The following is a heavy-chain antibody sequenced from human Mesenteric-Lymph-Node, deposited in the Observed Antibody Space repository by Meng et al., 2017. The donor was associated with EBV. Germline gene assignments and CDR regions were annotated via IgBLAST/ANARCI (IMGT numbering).Heavy chain of an antibody. Sequence: GRLQGCAPVCGTHSGTLLLTGAGSGDSISSRYWWKWVRQPTGQGLEWIGEIYPTGSTNYSPSFESRVTMSVDKSKNQFSLILNSVTAADTAMYYCARGVLFRGVIDLYYFDYWGQGTLVTVSS. CDR3: ARGVLFRGVIDLYYFDY. V-gene: IGHV4-4*02. CDR1: GDSISSRYW. J-gene: IGHJ4*02. D-gene: IGHD2-21*01. CDR2: IYPTGST.